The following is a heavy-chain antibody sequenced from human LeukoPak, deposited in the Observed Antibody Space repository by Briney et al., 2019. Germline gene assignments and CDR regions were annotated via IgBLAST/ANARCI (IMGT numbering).Heavy chain of an antibody. CDR1: GGSISSDY. Sequence: SETLSLTCTVSGGSISSDYWSWIRQPPGKGLEWIGYIYYSGSTNYNPSLKSRVTISVDTSKNQFSLKLSSVTVADTAVYYCARRPGDRYHPWYFDLWGRGTLVTVSS. CDR3: ARRPGDRYHPWYFDL. D-gene: IGHD7-27*01. CDR2: IYYSGST. J-gene: IGHJ2*01. V-gene: IGHV4-59*01.